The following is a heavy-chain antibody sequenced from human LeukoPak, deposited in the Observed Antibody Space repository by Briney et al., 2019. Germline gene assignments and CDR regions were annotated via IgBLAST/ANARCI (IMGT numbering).Heavy chain of an antibody. D-gene: IGHD3-22*01. J-gene: IGHJ4*02. CDR2: IYYSGST. V-gene: IGHV4-61*01. CDR1: GGSISSSSYY. Sequence: PSETLSLTCTVSGGSISSSSYYWSWIRQPPGKGLEWIGYIYYSGSTNYNPSLKSRVTISVDTSKNQFSLKLSSVTAADTAVYYCARTYYDSSGYHDYWGQGTLVTVSS. CDR3: ARTYYDSSGYHDY.